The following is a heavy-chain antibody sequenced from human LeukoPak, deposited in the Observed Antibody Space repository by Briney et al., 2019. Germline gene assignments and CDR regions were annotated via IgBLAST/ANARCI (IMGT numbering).Heavy chain of an antibody. Sequence: GGSLRLSCAASGFTVSTNYISWVRQAPGKGLEWVSVIYSAGSTYYADSVRGRFTISRDNSKNTVYLQMNSLRPDDTAVYYCAREGGSGSYGYDYWGQGTLVTVSS. CDR1: GFTVSTNY. CDR2: IYSAGST. J-gene: IGHJ4*02. D-gene: IGHD3-10*01. CDR3: AREGGSGSYGYDY. V-gene: IGHV3-66*02.